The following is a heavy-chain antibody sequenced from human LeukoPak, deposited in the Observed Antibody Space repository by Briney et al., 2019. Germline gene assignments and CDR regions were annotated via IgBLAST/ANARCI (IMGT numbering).Heavy chain of an antibody. CDR2: IKQDGSEK. D-gene: IGHD3-3*01. J-gene: IGHJ2*01. CDR3: AREYYDFWSAYYWYFDL. CDR1: GFTFSSYW. V-gene: IGHV3-7*01. Sequence: PGGSLRLSCAASGFTFSSYWMSWVRQAPGKGLEWVANIKQDGSEKYYVDSVKGRFTISRDNAKNSLYLQMNSLRAEDTAVYYCAREYYDFWSAYYWYFDLWGRGTLVTVSS.